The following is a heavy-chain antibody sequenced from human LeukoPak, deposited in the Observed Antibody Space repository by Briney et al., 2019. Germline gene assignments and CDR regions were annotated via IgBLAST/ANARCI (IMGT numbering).Heavy chain of an antibody. CDR3: VRQLGYCSDGSCYFDY. J-gene: IGHJ4*02. D-gene: IGHD2-15*01. CDR2: ISSGGGNT. V-gene: IGHV3-23*01. CDR1: GFSFSIYV. Sequence: PGGSLRLSCAASGFSFSIYVMSWVRQVPGRGLEWVAAISSGGGNTYYADSVKGRFPISRDNSKSTLHLQMNSLRAEDTAVYHCVRQLGYCSDGSCYFDYWGQGTLVTVSS.